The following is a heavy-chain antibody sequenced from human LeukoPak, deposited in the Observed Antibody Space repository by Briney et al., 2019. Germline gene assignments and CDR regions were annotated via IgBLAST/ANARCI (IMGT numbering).Heavy chain of an antibody. CDR3: ARPKGYDSSGYYYDAFDI. J-gene: IGHJ3*02. Sequence: GGSLRLSCAASGFTFSSYWMHWVRQAPGKGLVWASRINSDGSSTSYADSVKGRFTISRDNAKNTLYLQMNSLRAEDTAVYYCARPKGYDSSGYYYDAFDIWGQGTMVTVSS. CDR1: GFTFSSYW. D-gene: IGHD3-22*01. V-gene: IGHV3-74*01. CDR2: INSDGSST.